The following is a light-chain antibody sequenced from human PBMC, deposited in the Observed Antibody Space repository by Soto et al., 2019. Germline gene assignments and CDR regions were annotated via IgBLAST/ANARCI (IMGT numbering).Light chain of an antibody. J-gene: IGLJ1*01. Sequence: QSALTQPASVSGSPGQSITISCTGTSSDVGGYNYVSWYQQHPGKAPKLLIFEVSNRPSGISYRFSGSKSGNTASLTISGLHAEDEGEYYCSSYTSTSTRVFGSGTKLTVL. V-gene: IGLV2-14*01. CDR2: EVS. CDR1: SSDVGGYNY. CDR3: SSYTSTSTRV.